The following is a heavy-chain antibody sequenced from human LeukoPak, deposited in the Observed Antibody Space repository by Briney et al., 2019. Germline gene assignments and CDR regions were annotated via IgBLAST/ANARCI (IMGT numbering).Heavy chain of an antibody. D-gene: IGHD3-22*01. CDR3: ASHPLLDYYDSSGYYGYDY. J-gene: IGHJ4*02. Sequence: GASVKASCKTSGGTFNSYAISWVRQAPGQGLEWMGGIIPIFGTANYAQKFQGRVTITADESTSTAYMELSSLRSEDTAVYYCASHPLLDYYDSSGYYGYDYWGQGTLVTVSS. CDR1: GGTFNSYA. CDR2: IIPIFGTA. V-gene: IGHV1-69*13.